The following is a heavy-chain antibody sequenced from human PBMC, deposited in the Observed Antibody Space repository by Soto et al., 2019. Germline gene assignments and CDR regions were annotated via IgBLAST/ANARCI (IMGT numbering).Heavy chain of an antibody. D-gene: IGHD1-26*01. Sequence: GPEVRKHGASVKVSCEASGYTFTTSGISWVRQVPGQGLEWMGWISTYNGDTNSAQNFQGRVLMTADTSTDTAYMELMSLKSDDTAVYYCARQGSWPYYYYGLDVWGQGTTVTVSS. CDR2: ISTYNGDT. V-gene: IGHV1-18*01. CDR3: ARQGSWPYYYYGLDV. CDR1: GYTFTTSG. J-gene: IGHJ6*02.